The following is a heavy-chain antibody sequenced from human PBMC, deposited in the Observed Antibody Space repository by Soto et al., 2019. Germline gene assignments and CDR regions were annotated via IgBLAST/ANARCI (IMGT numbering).Heavy chain of an antibody. CDR2: IRNRANGYIT. V-gene: IGHV3-72*01. CDR3: NRAAYGHGFDI. J-gene: IGHJ3*02. Sequence: GGSLRLSCAASGITFSDHYMDWVRQAPGKGLEWVGRIRNRANGYITEYAASMKGRFTISRDDSKNSLFLQMSSLQTEDTAVYYWNRAAYGHGFDIGGQGTMVTVSS. CDR1: GITFSDHY. D-gene: IGHD2-21*01.